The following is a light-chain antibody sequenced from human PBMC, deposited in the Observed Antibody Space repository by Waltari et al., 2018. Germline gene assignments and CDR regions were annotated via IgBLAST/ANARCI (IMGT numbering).Light chain of an antibody. CDR1: SSDVGSYNL. V-gene: IGLV2-23*01. J-gene: IGLJ1*01. Sequence: QSALTQPASVSGSPGQSIPISCTGTSSDVGSYNLVSWYQQYPGKAPKLMIYEGSKRPSGVSNRFSGSKSGNTASLTISGLQAEDEADYYCCSYAGSSTFYVFGTGTKVTVL. CDR2: EGS. CDR3: CSYAGSSTFYV.